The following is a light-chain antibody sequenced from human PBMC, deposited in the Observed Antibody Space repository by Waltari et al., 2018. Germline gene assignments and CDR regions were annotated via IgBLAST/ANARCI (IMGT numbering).Light chain of an antibody. CDR1: QNIRNY. J-gene: IGKJ4*01. Sequence: DIQMTQSPSSLSASVGDRVTITCRASQNIRNYLNWYQQKPGIAPRLLIYDASSLQNGVPSRFSGSGFGTDFTLTISSLQPEDFAMYYWQHGYSTPPALSFGGGTKVEIK. CDR2: DAS. V-gene: IGKV1-39*01. CDR3: QHGYSTPPALS.